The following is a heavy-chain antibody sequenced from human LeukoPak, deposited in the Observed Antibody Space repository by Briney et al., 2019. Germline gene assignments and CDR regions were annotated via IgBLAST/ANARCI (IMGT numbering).Heavy chain of an antibody. CDR3: AKDRRRLSSGSYYSDAFDI. CDR1: GFTFSSYS. Sequence: GGSLRLSCAASGFTFSSYSMNWVRQAPGKGLEWVSSISSSSSYIYYADSVKGRFTISRDNAKNSLYLQMNSLRAEDTALYYCAKDRRRLSSGSYYSDAFDIWGQGTMVTVSS. D-gene: IGHD3-10*01. J-gene: IGHJ3*02. CDR2: ISSSSSYI. V-gene: IGHV3-21*04.